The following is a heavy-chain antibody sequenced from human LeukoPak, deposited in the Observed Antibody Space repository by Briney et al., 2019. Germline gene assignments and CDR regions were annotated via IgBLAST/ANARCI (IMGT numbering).Heavy chain of an antibody. J-gene: IGHJ4*02. CDR3: ASSPGVYFDY. CDR2: INYSGST. Sequence: PSETLSLTCAVYGGSFSGYYWSWIRQPPGKGLECIGYINYSGSTNYNPSLKSRVTISVDTSKNQFSLKLSSVTAADTAVYYCASSPGVYFDYWGQGTLVTVSS. D-gene: IGHD3-10*01. CDR1: GGSFSGYY. V-gene: IGHV4-59*01.